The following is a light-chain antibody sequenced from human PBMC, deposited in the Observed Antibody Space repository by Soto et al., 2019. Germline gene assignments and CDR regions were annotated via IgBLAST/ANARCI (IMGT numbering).Light chain of an antibody. CDR1: QSISSW. CDR3: QQYNSQPWT. CDR2: KSS. Sequence: DSQMPPSPSTMSSAVVDIVPINVLASQSISSWLAWYQQKPGKAPKFLIYKSSSLESGVPSRFSGSGSGTEFTITISRMQHDDFANYYCQQYNSQPWTCGQGTKGDIK. J-gene: IGKJ1*01. V-gene: IGKV1-5*03.